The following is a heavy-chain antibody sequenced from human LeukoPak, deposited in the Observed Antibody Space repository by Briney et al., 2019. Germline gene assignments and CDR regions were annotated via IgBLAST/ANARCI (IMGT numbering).Heavy chain of an antibody. CDR2: IEYSGSP. Sequence: SETLSLTCTVSGGSISSDCWSWIRQPPGKGLEWIGYIEYSGSPNYNPSLKSRLSISVDTSKNQFSLKLSSVTAADTAVYYCARGGYSYGYPPSGSYYRYWGQGTLVTVSS. CDR3: ARGGYSYGYPPSGSYYRY. V-gene: IGHV4-59*12. D-gene: IGHD5-18*01. J-gene: IGHJ4*02. CDR1: GGSISSDC.